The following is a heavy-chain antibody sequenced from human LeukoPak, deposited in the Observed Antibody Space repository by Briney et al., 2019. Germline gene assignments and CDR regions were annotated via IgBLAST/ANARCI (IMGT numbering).Heavy chain of an antibody. D-gene: IGHD6-13*01. CDR1: GGSFSGYY. Sequence: SETLSLTCAVYGGSFSGYYWSWIRQPPGKGLEWIGSIYYSGSTYYNPSLKSRVTISVDTSKNQFSLKLSSVTAADTAVYCRARRAVEQQLIDYWGQGTLVTVSS. CDR3: ARRAVEQQLIDY. CDR2: IYYSGST. V-gene: IGHV4-34*01. J-gene: IGHJ4*02.